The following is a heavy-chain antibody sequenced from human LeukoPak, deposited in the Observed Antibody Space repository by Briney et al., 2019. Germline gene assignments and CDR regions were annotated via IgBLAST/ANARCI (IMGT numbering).Heavy chain of an antibody. J-gene: IGHJ5*01. V-gene: IGHV4-39*01. D-gene: IGHD5-24*01. CDR3: ARGGRDGYKPNWFDP. CDR1: GGSISSSSYY. Sequence: SETLSLTCTVSGGSISSSSYYWGWIRQPPGKGLEWIGSIHYSGNTYYNSSLKSRVTISVDTSKNQFSLKLSSVTAADTAVYYCARGGRDGYKPNWFDPWGQGTLVTVSS. CDR2: IHYSGNT.